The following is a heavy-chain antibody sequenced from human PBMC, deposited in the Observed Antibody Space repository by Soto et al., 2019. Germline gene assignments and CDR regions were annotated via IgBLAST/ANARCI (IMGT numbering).Heavy chain of an antibody. CDR2: ISGDGGST. D-gene: IGHD2-21*02. V-gene: IGHV3-43*02. J-gene: IGHJ4*02. CDR1: GFTFDDYA. CDR3: AKDSLPDIVVVTYYFDY. Sequence: GGSLRLSCAASGFTFDDYAMHWVRQAPGKGLEWVSLISGDGGSTYYAESVKGRFTISRDNSKNSLCLQMNSLRTEDTALYDCAKDSLPDIVVVTYYFDYWGQGTLVTVSS.